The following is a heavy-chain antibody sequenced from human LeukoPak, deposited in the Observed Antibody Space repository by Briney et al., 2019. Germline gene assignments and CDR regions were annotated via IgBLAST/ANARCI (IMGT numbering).Heavy chain of an antibody. CDR1: GYTFTGYY. CDR3: ARDGVYSSGWYVDY. CDR2: INPNSGGT. D-gene: IGHD6-19*01. Sequence: ASVKVSCKASGYTFTGYYMHWVRQAPGQGLEWMGWINPNSGGTNYAQKFQGRVTMTRDTSISTAYMELSRLRSDDTAVYYCARDGVYSSGWYVDYWGQGTLVTVPS. V-gene: IGHV1-2*02. J-gene: IGHJ4*02.